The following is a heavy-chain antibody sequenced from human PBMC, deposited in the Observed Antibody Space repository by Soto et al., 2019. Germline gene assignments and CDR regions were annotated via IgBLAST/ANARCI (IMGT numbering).Heavy chain of an antibody. V-gene: IGHV1-69*02. J-gene: IGHJ6*02. CDR1: GGTFSSYT. CDR3: AGLVVVAVNYGMDV. D-gene: IGHD2-15*01. CDR2: IIPILGIA. Sequence: QVQLVQSGAEVKKPGSSVKVSCKASGGTFSSYTISWVRQAPGQGLEWMGRIIPILGIANYAQKFQGRVTITADKSTSTAYMERSSLRSEDTAVYYCAGLVVVAVNYGMDVWGQGTTVTVSS.